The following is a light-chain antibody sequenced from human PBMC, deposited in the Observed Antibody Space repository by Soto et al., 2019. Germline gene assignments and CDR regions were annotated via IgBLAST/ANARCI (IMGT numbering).Light chain of an antibody. V-gene: IGKV1-5*01. CDR1: QSIRNW. CDR3: QQYNTYWT. Sequence: DIQMTQSPSTLSASVGERVTITCRASQSIRNWLAWYQQQPGKAPKLLIYDASSLESGVPSRFSGSGSGTEFTLTISSLQPDDFATYYCQQYNTYWTFXQGTKVDIK. J-gene: IGKJ1*01. CDR2: DAS.